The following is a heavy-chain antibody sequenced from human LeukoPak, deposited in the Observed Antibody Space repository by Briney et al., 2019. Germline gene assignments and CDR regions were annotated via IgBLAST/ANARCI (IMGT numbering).Heavy chain of an antibody. CDR2: ISAYNGNT. V-gene: IGHV1-18*01. Sequence: ASVKVSCKASGYTFTSYGISWVRQAPGQGLEWMGWISAYNGNTNYAQKLQGRVTMTTDTSTSTAYMGLRSLRSDDTAVYYCARVGSSSYYYYMDVWGKGTTVTVSS. CDR3: ARVGSSSYYYYMDV. D-gene: IGHD6-6*01. J-gene: IGHJ6*03. CDR1: GYTFTSYG.